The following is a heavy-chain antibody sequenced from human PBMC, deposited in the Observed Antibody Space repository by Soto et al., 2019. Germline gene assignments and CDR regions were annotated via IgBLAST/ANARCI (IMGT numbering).Heavy chain of an antibody. Sequence: EVQLVESGGGLVQPGESLRLSCAASGFTFSNDWMHWVRQAPGKGLVWVSRIDSDGSRITYADFVKGRFTISRDNAKNTVYLHMNSLTAEDTAVYYCVRTSLVVAVATREDFWGQGTLVTVS. J-gene: IGHJ4*02. D-gene: IGHD2-15*01. CDR3: VRTSLVVAVATREDF. CDR2: IDSDGSRI. CDR1: GFTFSNDW. V-gene: IGHV3-74*01.